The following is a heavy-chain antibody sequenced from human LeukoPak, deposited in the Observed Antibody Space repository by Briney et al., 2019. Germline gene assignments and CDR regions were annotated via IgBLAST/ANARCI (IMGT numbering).Heavy chain of an antibody. CDR2: IHYSGST. CDR1: GGPISNYY. D-gene: IGHD6-19*01. J-gene: IGHJ3*02. Sequence: SETLSLTCTVSGGPISNYYWSWIRQPPGKGLERIGHIHYSGSTNYNPSLNSRLTILVDTSKNQFSLKLTSVTAADTAVYYCAREQWLAGDAFDIWGQGTMVTVS. CDR3: AREQWLAGDAFDI. V-gene: IGHV4-59*01.